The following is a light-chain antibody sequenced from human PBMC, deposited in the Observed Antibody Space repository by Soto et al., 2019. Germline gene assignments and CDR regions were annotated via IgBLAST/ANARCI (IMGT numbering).Light chain of an antibody. Sequence: DIQLTQSPSFLSASVGDRVTITCRPSQGIGVRLAWYQQKPGKAPNLLIYSTSTLQSGVPSRFSGSGSGTDFTLTINSLQPEDFATYYCQQAYDIPRTFGQGTKVDIK. V-gene: IGKV1-12*01. J-gene: IGKJ1*01. CDR1: QGIGVR. CDR2: STS. CDR3: QQAYDIPRT.